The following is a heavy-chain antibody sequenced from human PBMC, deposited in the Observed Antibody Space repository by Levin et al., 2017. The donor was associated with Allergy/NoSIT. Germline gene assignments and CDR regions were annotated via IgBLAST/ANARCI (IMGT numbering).Heavy chain of an antibody. CDR1: GFTFSNAW. CDR2: IKSKTDGGTT. D-gene: IGHD5-12*01. J-gene: IGHJ6*02. CDR3: TTDPGYSGYDDDYYYYGMDV. V-gene: IGHV3-15*01. Sequence: PGGSLRLSCAASGFTFSNAWMSWVRQAPGKGLEWVGRIKSKTDGGTTDYAAPVKGRFTISRDDSKNTLYLQMNSLKTEDTAVYYCTTDPGYSGYDDDYYYYGMDVWGQGTTVTVSS.